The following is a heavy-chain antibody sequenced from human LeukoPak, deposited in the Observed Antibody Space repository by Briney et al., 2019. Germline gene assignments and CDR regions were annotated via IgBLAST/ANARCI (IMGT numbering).Heavy chain of an antibody. CDR3: AKVYWVGWELLRPQIPFDY. Sequence: AGGSLRLSCAASGFTFSSYGMHWVRQAPGKGLEWVAVISYDGSNKYYTDSVKGRFTISRDNSKNTLYLQMNSLRAEDTAVYYCAKVYWVGWELLRPQIPFDYWGQGTLVTVSS. V-gene: IGHV3-30*18. J-gene: IGHJ4*02. CDR2: ISYDGSNK. D-gene: IGHD1-26*01. CDR1: GFTFSSYG.